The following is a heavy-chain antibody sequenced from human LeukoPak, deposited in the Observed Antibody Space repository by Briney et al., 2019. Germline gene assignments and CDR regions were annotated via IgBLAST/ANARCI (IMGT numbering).Heavy chain of an antibody. Sequence: GESLKISCKGSGYSFTSYWIGWVRQAPGQRLEWMGWINAGNGNTKYSQKFQGRVTITRDTSANTVYMELSSLRSEDTAVYYCARGPLGRNGDYFDYWGQGTLVTVSS. D-gene: IGHD7-27*01. CDR3: ARGPLGRNGDYFDY. V-gene: IGHV1-3*01. J-gene: IGHJ4*02. CDR1: GYSFTSYW. CDR2: INAGNGNT.